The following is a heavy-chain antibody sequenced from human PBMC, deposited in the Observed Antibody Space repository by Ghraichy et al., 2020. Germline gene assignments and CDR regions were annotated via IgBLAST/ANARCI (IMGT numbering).Heavy chain of an antibody. CDR1: GGSISSHY. CDR3: ARTTGNSYYYMDA. CDR2: IYNSGST. D-gene: IGHD4-11*01. V-gene: IGHV4-4*07. Sequence: SETLSLTCTVCGGSISSHYWSWIRQPAGEGLEWIGRIYNSGSTNYNPSLEGRVTMSIDTSNNQFSLKLSSVTAADTAIYYCARTTGNSYYYMDAWGKGTTVTVSS. J-gene: IGHJ6*03.